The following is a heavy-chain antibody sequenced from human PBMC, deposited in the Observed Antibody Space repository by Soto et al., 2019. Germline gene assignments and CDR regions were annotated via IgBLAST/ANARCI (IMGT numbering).Heavy chain of an antibody. J-gene: IGHJ3*02. D-gene: IGHD3-22*01. CDR3: VSGVYYYDSSGYYFYDAFDI. V-gene: IGHV3-33*01. Sequence: GGSLRLSCAASGFTFSSYGMHWVRQAPGKGLEWVAVIWYDGSNKYYADSVKGRFTISRDNSKNTLYLQMNSLRAEDTAVYFCVSGVYYYDSSGYYFYDAFDIWGQGTMVTVSS. CDR1: GFTFSSYG. CDR2: IWYDGSNK.